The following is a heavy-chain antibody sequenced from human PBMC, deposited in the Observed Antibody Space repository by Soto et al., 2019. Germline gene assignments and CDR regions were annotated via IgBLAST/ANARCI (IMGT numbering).Heavy chain of an antibody. V-gene: IGHV4-39*07. J-gene: IGHJ4*02. CDR2: IYYSGST. D-gene: IGHD4-4*01. Sequence: SETLSLTCTVSGGSISSSSYYWGWIRQPPGKGLEWIGSIYYSGSTNYNPSLKSRVTISVDTSKNQFSLKLSSVTAADTAVYYCARGHDYSLDYWGQGTLVTVSS. CDR1: GGSISSSSYY. CDR3: ARGHDYSLDY.